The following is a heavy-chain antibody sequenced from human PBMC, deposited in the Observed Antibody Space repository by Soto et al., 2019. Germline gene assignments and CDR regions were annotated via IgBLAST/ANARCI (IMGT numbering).Heavy chain of an antibody. CDR3: TTCIAAVRYYYYGMDV. J-gene: IGHJ6*02. Sequence: GSLRLSCAASGFTFSNAWMNWVRQAPGKGLEWVGRIKSKTDGGTTDYAAPVKGRFTISRDDSKNTLYLQMNSLKTEDTAVYYCTTCIAAVRYYYYGMDVWGQGTTVTVSS. D-gene: IGHD6-6*01. CDR2: IKSKTDGGTT. CDR1: GFTFSNAW. V-gene: IGHV3-15*07.